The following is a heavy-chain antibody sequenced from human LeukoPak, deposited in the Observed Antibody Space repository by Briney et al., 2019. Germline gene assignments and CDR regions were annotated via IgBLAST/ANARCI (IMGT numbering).Heavy chain of an antibody. J-gene: IGHJ5*02. CDR3: ARNASSGFFNA. CDR2: IHHSGNRFESGST. V-gene: IGHV4-59*04. D-gene: IGHD6-25*01. Sequence: SETLSLTCTVSGGSISSYYWGWIRQSPGKGLEWIGSIHHSGNRFESGSTHYNPSLRSRVTVSADTSKNQFSLTLRSVTAADTAVYFCARNASSGFFNAWGRGTLVTVSS. CDR1: GGSISSYY.